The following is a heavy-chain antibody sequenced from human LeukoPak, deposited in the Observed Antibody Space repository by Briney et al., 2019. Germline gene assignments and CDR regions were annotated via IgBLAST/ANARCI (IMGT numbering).Heavy chain of an antibody. V-gene: IGHV1-8*01. CDR3: ARAWGGRYYYYYMDV. CDR2: MNPNSGNT. D-gene: IGHD3-16*01. CDR1: GYTFTSYD. Sequence: ASVKVSCKASGYTFTSYDINWVRQATGQGLEWMGWMNPNSGNTGYAQKFQGRVTMTRNTYISTAYMELSSLRSEDTAVYYCARAWGGRYYYYYMDVWGKGTTVTVSS. J-gene: IGHJ6*03.